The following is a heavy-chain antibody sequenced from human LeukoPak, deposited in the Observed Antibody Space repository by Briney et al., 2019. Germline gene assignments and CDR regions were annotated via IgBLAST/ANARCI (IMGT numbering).Heavy chain of an antibody. J-gene: IGHJ4*02. D-gene: IGHD2-2*01. CDR2: IYHSGST. CDR1: GSSISSGGYY. V-gene: IGHV4-30-2*01. CDR3: ARDLSCSSTSCLTDY. Sequence: SSETLSLTCTVSGSSISSGGYYWSWIRQPPGKGLEWIGYIYHSGSTYYNPSLKSRVTISVDRSKNQFSLKLSSVTAADTAVYYCARDLSCSSTSCLTDYWGQGTLVTVSS.